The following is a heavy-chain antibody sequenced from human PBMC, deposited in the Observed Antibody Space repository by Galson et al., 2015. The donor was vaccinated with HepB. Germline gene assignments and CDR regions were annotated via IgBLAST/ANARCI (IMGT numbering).Heavy chain of an antibody. V-gene: IGHV3-23*01. Sequence: SLRLSCAASGFTFSSYAMSWVRQAPGKGLEWVSAISGSGGSTYYADSVKGRFTISRDNSKNTLYLQMNSLRAEDTAVYYCAKCVVRGTRDYYYGMDVWGQGTTVTVSS. CDR1: GFTFSSYA. CDR3: AKCVVRGTRDYYYGMDV. CDR2: ISGSGGST. J-gene: IGHJ6*02. D-gene: IGHD3-10*01.